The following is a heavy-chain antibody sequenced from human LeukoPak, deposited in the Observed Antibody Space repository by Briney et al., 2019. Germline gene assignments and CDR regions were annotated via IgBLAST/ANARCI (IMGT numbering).Heavy chain of an antibody. CDR1: GYTFTSYG. Sequence: ASVKVSCKASGYTFTSYGISWVRQAPGQGLEWMGWISAYNGNTNYAQKLQGRVTMTRNTSISTAYMELSSLRSEDTAVYYCARLAAAALGYYYGMDVWGQGTTVTVSS. D-gene: IGHD6-13*01. CDR3: ARLAAAALGYYYGMDV. CDR2: ISAYNGNT. J-gene: IGHJ6*02. V-gene: IGHV1-18*01.